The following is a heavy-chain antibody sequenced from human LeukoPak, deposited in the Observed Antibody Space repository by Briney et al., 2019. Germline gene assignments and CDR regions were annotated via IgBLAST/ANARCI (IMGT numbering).Heavy chain of an antibody. V-gene: IGHV3-7*01. CDR3: ARANLMAPETLDF. CDR2: INQDGSTK. Sequence: GGSLRLSCAASGYTFRSYWVTWVRQAPGKGLEWVAHINQDGSTKDYAGSLKGRFTISRENAKNSLFLQMNSLRADDTAVYYCARANLMAPETLDFWGQGTLVTVSS. J-gene: IGHJ4*02. D-gene: IGHD2-8*01. CDR1: GYTFRSYW.